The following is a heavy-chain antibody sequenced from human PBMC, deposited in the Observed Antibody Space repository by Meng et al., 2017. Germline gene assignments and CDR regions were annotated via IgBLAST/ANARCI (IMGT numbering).Heavy chain of an antibody. D-gene: IGHD3-22*01. CDR2: IIPILGIA. CDR1: GYTFTSYA. V-gene: IGHV1-69*04. CDR3: ARDQSGSSGYHFDY. J-gene: IGHJ4*02. Sequence: QVQLVQSGVEVKKPGASVKVSCKASGYTFTSYAMHWVRQAPGQRLEWMGRIIPILGIANYAQKFQGRVTITADKSTSTAYMELSSLRSEDTAVYYCARDQSGSSGYHFDYWGQGTLVTVSS.